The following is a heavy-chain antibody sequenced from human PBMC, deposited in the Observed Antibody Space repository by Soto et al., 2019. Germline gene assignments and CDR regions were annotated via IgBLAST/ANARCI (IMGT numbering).Heavy chain of an antibody. CDR1: GLTFGNYG. D-gene: IGHD6-19*01. V-gene: IGHV3-74*01. CDR3: ARLPGYSTGWTPFDF. Sequence: EVQLVESGGVLVQPGGSLRLSFAASGLTFGNYGMNWSRQPPGKGLVWVSRINSDGSTTSHADSVKGRFTISRDNAKNTLYLQMNSLRAEDTAVYYCARLPGYSTGWTPFDFWGQGTQVTVSS. J-gene: IGHJ4*02. CDR2: INSDGSTT.